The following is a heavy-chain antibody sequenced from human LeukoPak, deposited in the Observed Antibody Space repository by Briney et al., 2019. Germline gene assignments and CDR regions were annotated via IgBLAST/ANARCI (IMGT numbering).Heavy chain of an antibody. CDR3: ASVFDS. CDR2: INDDGAGK. J-gene: IGHJ4*02. Sequence: GGSLRLSCAASGWIHWVRQAPGEGGVWVSGINDDGAGKYYGESVKCRGTISRDNAKNTLYLQMNSLSADDTAVYYCASVFDSWGQGYLVTVSS. CDR1: GW. V-gene: IGHV3-74*01.